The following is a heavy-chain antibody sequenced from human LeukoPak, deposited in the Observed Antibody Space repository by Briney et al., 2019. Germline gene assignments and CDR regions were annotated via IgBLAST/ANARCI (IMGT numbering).Heavy chain of an antibody. V-gene: IGHV4-59*01. CDR2: IYYSGST. D-gene: IGHD3-9*01. Sequence: SETLSLTCSVSGRSISSYYWSWIRQPPGKGLEWIGYIYYSGSTNYNPSLKSRVTISVDTSKNQFSLKLSSVTAADTAVYYCARSIRYFGDFDYWGQGTLVTVSS. CDR1: GRSISSYY. CDR3: ARSIRYFGDFDY. J-gene: IGHJ4*02.